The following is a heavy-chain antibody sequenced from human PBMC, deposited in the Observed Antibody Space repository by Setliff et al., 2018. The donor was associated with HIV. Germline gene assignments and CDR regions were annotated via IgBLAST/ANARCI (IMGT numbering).Heavy chain of an antibody. Sequence: ASVKVSCKASGDTFTSYYMHWVRRAPGQGLEWMGMISPSGASTKYAQRLPGRVTLTRDTSSRTVYVELSSLRSDDTAVYYCAREAEQGERSSSWYFDYWGQGTLVTVSS. CDR2: ISPSGAST. V-gene: IGHV1-46*01. CDR3: AREAEQGERSSSWYFDY. J-gene: IGHJ4*02. D-gene: IGHD6-6*01. CDR1: GDTFTSYY.